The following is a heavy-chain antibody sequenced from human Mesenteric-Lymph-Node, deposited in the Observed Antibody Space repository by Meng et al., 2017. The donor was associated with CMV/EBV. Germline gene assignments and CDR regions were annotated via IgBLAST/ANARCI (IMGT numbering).Heavy chain of an antibody. CDR3: ARPHYYGSGSSPWFDP. J-gene: IGHJ5*02. CDR2: IYYSGST. V-gene: IGHV4-39*01. CDR1: GGSISSSSYY. Sequence: HLQLQESGPGLVKPSETLSLTCPVSGGSISSSSYYWGWIRQPPGKGLEWIGSIYYSGSTYYNPSLKSRVTISVDTSKNQFSLKLSSVTAADTAVYYCARPHYYGSGSSPWFDPWGQGTLVAVSS. D-gene: IGHD3-10*01.